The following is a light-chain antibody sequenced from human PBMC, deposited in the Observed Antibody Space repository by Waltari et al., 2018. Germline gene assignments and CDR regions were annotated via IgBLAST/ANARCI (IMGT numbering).Light chain of an antibody. CDR3: CSFAGSSPHVV. V-gene: IGLV2-23*01. CDR1: SSDVATYNL. Sequence: QSALTQPASVSGSPGPPITISCTGTSSDVATYNLVSWYQHHPGKAPNLMIYESTKRPSGVSNRVSGSKSGNTASLTISGLQAEDEADYYCCSFAGSSPHVVFGGGTKLTVL. J-gene: IGLJ2*01. CDR2: EST.